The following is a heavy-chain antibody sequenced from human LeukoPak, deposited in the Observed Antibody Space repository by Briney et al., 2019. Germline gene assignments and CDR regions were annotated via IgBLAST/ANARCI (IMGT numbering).Heavy chain of an antibody. Sequence: GGSLRLSCAASGFTFSDYYMSWIRQAPGRGLEWVSYISSTGTTIYYADSVKGRFTISRDNAKNSLYLQMNSLRAEDTAVYYCARLLFCGGDCYGAFDIWGQGTMVTVSS. CDR2: ISSTGTTI. V-gene: IGHV3-11*01. CDR3: ARLLFCGGDCYGAFDI. J-gene: IGHJ3*02. D-gene: IGHD2-21*02. CDR1: GFTFSDYY.